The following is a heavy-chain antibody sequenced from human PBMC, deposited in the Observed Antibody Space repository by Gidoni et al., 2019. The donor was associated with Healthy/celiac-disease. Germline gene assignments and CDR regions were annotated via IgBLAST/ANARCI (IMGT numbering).Heavy chain of an antibody. CDR2: IKQDGSEK. CDR1: GFTFSSYW. J-gene: IGHJ6*02. CDR3: ARVRGAWFGDGMDV. D-gene: IGHD3-10*01. V-gene: IGHV3-7*01. Sequence: EVQLVESGGGLVQPGGSLRLSCAASGFTFSSYWMSWVRQAPGKGLEWVANIKQDGSEKYYVDSVKGRFTISRDNAKNSLYLQMNSLRAEDTTVYYCARVRGAWFGDGMDVWGQGTTVTVSS.